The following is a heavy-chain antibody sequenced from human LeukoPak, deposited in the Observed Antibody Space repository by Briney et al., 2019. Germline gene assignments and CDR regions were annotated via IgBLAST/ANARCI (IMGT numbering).Heavy chain of an antibody. V-gene: IGHV3-43*01. D-gene: IGHD3-3*01. J-gene: IGHJ6*02. Sequence: GGSLRLSCAASGFTFDDYTMHWVRQAPGRGLEWVSLIGWDGGSTYYADSVKGRFTISRDNSKNSLYLQMNSLRTEDTALYYCAKDMEGYGMDVWGQGTTVTVSS. CDR2: IGWDGGST. CDR1: GFTFDDYT. CDR3: AKDMEGYGMDV.